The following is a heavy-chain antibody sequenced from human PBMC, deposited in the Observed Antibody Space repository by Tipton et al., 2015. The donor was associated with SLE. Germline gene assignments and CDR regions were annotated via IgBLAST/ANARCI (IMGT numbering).Heavy chain of an antibody. V-gene: IGHV3-33*01. J-gene: IGHJ1*01. D-gene: IGHD2-21*01. CDR3: ARDSGYCGGDCYGEYFQH. CDR1: GFTFSSYG. Sequence: SLRLSCAASGFTFSSYGMHWVRQAPGKGLEWVAVIWYDGSNKYYADSVKGRFTISRDNSKNTLYLQMNSLRAEDTAVYYCARDSGYCGGDCYGEYFQHWGQGPLVTVSS. CDR2: IWYDGSNK.